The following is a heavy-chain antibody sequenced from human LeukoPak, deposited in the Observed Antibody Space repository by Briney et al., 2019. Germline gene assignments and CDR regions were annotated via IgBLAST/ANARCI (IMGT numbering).Heavy chain of an antibody. Sequence: GGSLRLSCSASGFTFSSYAMHWVRQAPGRGLEYVSAISSNGGSTYYADSVKGRFTISRDNSKNTLYLQMSSLRAEDTAVYYCVKGPSLLWFGELFDYWGQGTLVTVSS. CDR2: ISSNGGST. D-gene: IGHD3-10*01. V-gene: IGHV3-64D*06. CDR3: VKGPSLLWFGELFDY. CDR1: GFTFSSYA. J-gene: IGHJ4*02.